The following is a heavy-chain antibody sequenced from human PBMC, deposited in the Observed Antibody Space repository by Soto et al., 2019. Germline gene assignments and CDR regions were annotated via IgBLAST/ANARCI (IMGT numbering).Heavy chain of an antibody. J-gene: IGHJ1*01. Sequence: SETLSLTCSVSGASISSYYWSWIRQPPGKGLEWIGYIYYSDYTNYNPSLKSRVSISVDTAKNQFSLTLSSVNAADTAVYYCARDLSGCSTGSCYASFQQWGQGTLVTVSS. CDR2: IYYSDYT. CDR3: ARDLSGCSTGSCYASFQQ. V-gene: IGHV4-59*12. D-gene: IGHD2-2*01. CDR1: GASISSYY.